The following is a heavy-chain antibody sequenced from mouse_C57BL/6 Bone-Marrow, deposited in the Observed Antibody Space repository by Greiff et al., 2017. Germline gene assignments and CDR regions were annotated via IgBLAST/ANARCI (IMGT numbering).Heavy chain of an antibody. V-gene: IGHV8-8*01. J-gene: IGHJ3*01. Sequence: QVTLKVSGPGILQPSQTLSLTCSFSGFSLSTFGMGVGWIRQPSGMGLEWLAHIWWDADKYYNTAMKSRLTISKDTSKNQVFLKIAKVDTADTATDYCARMPYYGNHRFAYWGQGTLVTVSA. CDR1: GFSLSTFGMG. D-gene: IGHD2-10*01. CDR3: ARMPYYGNHRFAY. CDR2: IWWDADK.